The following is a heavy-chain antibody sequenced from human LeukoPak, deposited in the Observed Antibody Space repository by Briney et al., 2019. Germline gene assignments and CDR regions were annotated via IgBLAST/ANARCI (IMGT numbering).Heavy chain of an antibody. CDR1: GFTFSSYS. J-gene: IGHJ5*02. CDR2: ISSSSSTI. V-gene: IGHV3-48*01. CDR3: AKDLLLYGSADLDP. Sequence: PGGSLRLSCAASGFTFSSYSMNWVRQAPGKGLEWVSYISSSSSTIYYADSVKGRFTISRDNAKNSLYLQMNSLRAEDTAVYYCAKDLLLYGSADLDPWGQGTLVTVSS. D-gene: IGHD3-10*01.